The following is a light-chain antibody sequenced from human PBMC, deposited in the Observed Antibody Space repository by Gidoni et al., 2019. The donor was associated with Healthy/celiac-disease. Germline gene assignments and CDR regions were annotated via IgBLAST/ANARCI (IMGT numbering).Light chain of an antibody. Sequence: DFHLTQSPSSLSASVGDRVTITCRASQSISSYLIWYQQKPGKAPKLLIYAASSLQSGVPSRFSGSGSGTDFTLTISSLQPEDFATYYCQQSYSNRTTFGQGTKVEIK. V-gene: IGKV1-39*01. CDR2: AAS. J-gene: IGKJ1*01. CDR1: QSISSY. CDR3: QQSYSNRTT.